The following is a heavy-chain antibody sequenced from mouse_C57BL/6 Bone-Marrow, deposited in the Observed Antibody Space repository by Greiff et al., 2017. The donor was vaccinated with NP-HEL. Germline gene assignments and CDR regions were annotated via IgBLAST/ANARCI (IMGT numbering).Heavy chain of an antibody. D-gene: IGHD1-1*01. CDR1: GYTFTTYP. V-gene: IGHV1-47*01. CDR3: ARGGYGSVYAMDY. J-gene: IGHJ4*01. CDR2: FHPYNDDT. Sequence: VKLMESGAELVKPGASVKMSCKASGYTFTTYPIEWMKQNHGKSLEWIGNFHPYNDDTKYNEKFKGKATLTVEKSSSTVYLELSRLTSDDSAVYYGARGGYGSVYAMDYWGQGTSVTVSS.